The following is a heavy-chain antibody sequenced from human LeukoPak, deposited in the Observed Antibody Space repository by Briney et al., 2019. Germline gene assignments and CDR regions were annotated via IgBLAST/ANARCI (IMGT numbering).Heavy chain of an antibody. CDR2: IYASGST. V-gene: IGHV4-4*07. J-gene: IGHJ3*02. Sequence: KPSETLSLTCTVSGGSISSYYWSWIRQPAGKGVEWMGRIYASGSTDYNPSLKSRVTISVDTSKNQFSLKLNSVTAADTAVYYCARLRDYKEAFDIWGQGTMVTVSS. CDR3: ARLRDYKEAFDI. CDR1: GGSISSYY. D-gene: IGHD3-10*01.